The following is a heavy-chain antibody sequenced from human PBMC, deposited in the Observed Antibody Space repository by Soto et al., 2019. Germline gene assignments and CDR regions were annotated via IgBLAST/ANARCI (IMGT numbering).Heavy chain of an antibody. CDR3: AREPNSYYYDSSGYYHFDL. J-gene: IGHJ5*02. V-gene: IGHV3-23*01. Sequence: PGGSLRLSCAASGFTFSNYAMNWVRQAPNKGLEWVSDISGSTGGTYYADSVRGRLTISRDNAKNTLYLQMNSLRAEDTAVYYCAREPNSYYYDSSGYYHFDLWAQGTLVTVSS. CDR2: ISGSTGGT. CDR1: GFTFSNYA. D-gene: IGHD3-22*01.